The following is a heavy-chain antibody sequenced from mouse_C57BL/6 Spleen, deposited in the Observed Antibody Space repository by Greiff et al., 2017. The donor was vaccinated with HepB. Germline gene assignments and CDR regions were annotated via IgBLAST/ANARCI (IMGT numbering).Heavy chain of an antibody. Sequence: DVQLQESGPGLVKPSQSLSLTCSVTGYSITSGYYWNWIRQFPGNKLEWMGYISYDGSNNYNPSLKNRISITRDTSKNQFFLKLNSVTTEDTATYYCARGWDYSPFAYWGQGTLVTVSA. CDR3: ARGWDYSPFAY. CDR1: GYSITSGYY. V-gene: IGHV3-6*01. J-gene: IGHJ3*01. D-gene: IGHD1-1*01. CDR2: ISYDGSN.